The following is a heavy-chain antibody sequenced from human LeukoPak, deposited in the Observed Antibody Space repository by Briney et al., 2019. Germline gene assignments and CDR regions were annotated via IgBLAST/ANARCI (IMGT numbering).Heavy chain of an antibody. V-gene: IGHV3-23*01. D-gene: IGHD6-13*01. CDR1: GFTFNNYA. CDR3: AKDRAAPAAPYNWFDP. J-gene: IGHJ5*02. CDR2: ISGSGGST. Sequence: GGSLRLSCATSGFTFNNYAMSSVRQAPAKGLELVSTISGSGGSTYYADSVKGRFTISRDNSRTSLYRQMNSLRAEDTAVYYCAKDRAAPAAPYNWFDPWGQGTLVTVSS.